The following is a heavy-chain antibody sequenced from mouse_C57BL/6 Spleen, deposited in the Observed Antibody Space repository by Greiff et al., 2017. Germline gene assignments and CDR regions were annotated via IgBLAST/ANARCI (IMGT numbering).Heavy chain of an antibody. V-gene: IGHV3-6*01. D-gene: IGHD1-1*01. CDR2: ISYDGSN. CDR1: GYSITSGYY. Sequence: EVKLMESGPGLVKPSQSLSLTCSVTGYSITSGYYWNWIRQFPGNKLEWMGYISYDGSNNYNPSLKNRISITRDTSKNQFFLKLNSVTTEDTATYYCAYYYGSSYWYFDVWGTGTTVTFSS. CDR3: AYYYGSSYWYFDV. J-gene: IGHJ1*03.